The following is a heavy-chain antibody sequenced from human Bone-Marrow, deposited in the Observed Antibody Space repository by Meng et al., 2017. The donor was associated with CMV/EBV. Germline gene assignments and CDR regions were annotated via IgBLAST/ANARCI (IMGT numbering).Heavy chain of an antibody. D-gene: IGHD5-12*01. CDR3: ARGPYSGYDRGWFDP. CDR2: INPNSGGT. Sequence: ASVKVSCKASGYTFIAYYIYWVRQAPGQGLEWMGWINPNSGGTNYAQKFQGRVTMTRDTSISTAYMELSRLRSDDTAVYYCARGPYSGYDRGWFDPWGQGTLVTVSS. V-gene: IGHV1-2*02. CDR1: GYTFIAYY. J-gene: IGHJ5*02.